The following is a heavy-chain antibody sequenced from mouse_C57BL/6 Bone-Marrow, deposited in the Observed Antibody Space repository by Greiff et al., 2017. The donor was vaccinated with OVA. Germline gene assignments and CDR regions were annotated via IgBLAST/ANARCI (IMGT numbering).Heavy chain of an antibody. Sequence: VQLQQPGTELVKPGASVKLSCKASGYTFTSYWMHWVKQRPGQGLEWIGNINPSNGGTNYNEKFKSKATLTVDKSSSTAYMQLSSLTSEDSAVYYCARFPLYYGSSYGYFDVWGTGTTVTVSS. D-gene: IGHD1-1*01. CDR2: INPSNGGT. CDR1: GYTFTSYW. V-gene: IGHV1-53*01. CDR3: ARFPLYYGSSYGYFDV. J-gene: IGHJ1*03.